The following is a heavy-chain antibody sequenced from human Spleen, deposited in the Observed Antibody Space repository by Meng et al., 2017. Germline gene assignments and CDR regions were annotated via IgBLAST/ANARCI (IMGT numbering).Heavy chain of an antibody. D-gene: IGHD2-21*02. J-gene: IGHJ4*02. CDR1: GLTFNRDA. V-gene: IGHV3-74*01. CDR2: INSDGRST. Sequence: GGSLRLSCAASGLTFNRDAMSWVRQAPGKGLVWVSRINSDGRSTYYADSVKGRITISRDNAKNTLYLQMNSLRVEDTGVYYCARQSDFSLDHWGQGTLVTVSS. CDR3: ARQSDFSLDH.